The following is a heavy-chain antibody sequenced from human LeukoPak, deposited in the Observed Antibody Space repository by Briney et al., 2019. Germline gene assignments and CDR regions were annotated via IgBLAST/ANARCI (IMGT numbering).Heavy chain of an antibody. CDR1: GGSISSYY. Sequence: SETLSLTCTVSGGSISSYYWSWLRQPPGQGLEWIGYVYYSGTTNYNPSLKSRVTISIDTSKNQFSLKLSSVTAADTAVYYCARGSAYCGGDCYNPWGQGTLVTVSS. CDR2: VYYSGTT. J-gene: IGHJ5*02. CDR3: ARGSAYCGGDCYNP. D-gene: IGHD2-21*02. V-gene: IGHV4-59*01.